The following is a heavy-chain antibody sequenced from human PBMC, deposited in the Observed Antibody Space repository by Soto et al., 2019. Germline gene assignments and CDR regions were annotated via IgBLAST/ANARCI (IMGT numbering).Heavy chain of an antibody. D-gene: IGHD3-10*01. CDR3: ARDQDYYGVNWFDP. V-gene: IGHV1-69*04. J-gene: IGHJ5*02. CDR1: GGTFSSYT. CDR2: IIPILGIA. Sequence: SVKVSCKASGGTFSSYTISWVRQAPGQGLEWMGRIIPILGIANYAQKFQGRVTITADKSTSTAYMELSSLRSEDTAVYYCARDQDYYGVNWFDPWGQGTLVTVSS.